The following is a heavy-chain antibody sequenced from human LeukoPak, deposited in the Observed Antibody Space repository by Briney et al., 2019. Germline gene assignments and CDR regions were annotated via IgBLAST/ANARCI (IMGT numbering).Heavy chain of an antibody. CDR1: GDSIDSSHW. V-gene: IGHV4-59*11. D-gene: IGHD4/OR15-4a*01. CDR3: ARMGAIAGASANPDY. J-gene: IGHJ4*02. CDR2: IHYSGTT. Sequence: SETLSLTCAVSGDSIDSSHWWSWVRQPPGKGLEWIGYIHYSGTTNYNPSLKSRVTMSVDTSKNQFSLKVSSVTAADTAVYYCARMGAIAGASANPDYWGQGTLVTVSS.